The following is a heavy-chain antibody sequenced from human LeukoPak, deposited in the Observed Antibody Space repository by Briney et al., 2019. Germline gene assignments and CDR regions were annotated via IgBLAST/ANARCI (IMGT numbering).Heavy chain of an antibody. CDR3: ARGGSVVITTAYFDY. D-gene: IGHD3-22*01. V-gene: IGHV3-33*01. CDR1: GFTFSSYG. J-gene: IGHJ4*02. CDR2: IWYDGSNK. Sequence: PGGSLRLSCAASGFTFSSYGMHWVRQAPGKGLEWVAVIWYDGSNKCYADSVKGRFTISRDNSKNTLYLQMNSLRAEDTAVYYCARGGSVVITTAYFDYWGQGTLVTVSS.